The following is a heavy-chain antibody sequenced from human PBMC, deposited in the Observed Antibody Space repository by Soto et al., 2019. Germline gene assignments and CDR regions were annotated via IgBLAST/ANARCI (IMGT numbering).Heavy chain of an antibody. V-gene: IGHV4-39*01. Sequence: PSETLSLTCTVSGGSISSSSYYWGWIRQPPGKGLEWIGSIYYSGSTYYNPSLKSRVTISVDTSKSQFSLKLSSVTAADTAVYYCVTRTNFDYWGQGTLVTVSS. CDR2: IYYSGST. J-gene: IGHJ4*02. CDR1: GGSISSSSYY. CDR3: VTRTNFDY. D-gene: IGHD1-7*01.